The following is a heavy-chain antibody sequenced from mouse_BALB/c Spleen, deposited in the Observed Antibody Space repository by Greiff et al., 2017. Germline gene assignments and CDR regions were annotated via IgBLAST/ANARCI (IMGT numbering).Heavy chain of an antibody. Sequence: EVHLVESGPSLVKPSQTLSLTCSVTGDSITSGYWNWIRKFPGNKLEYMGYISYSGSTYYNPSLKSRISITRDTSKNQYYLQLNSVTTEDTATYYCARWTHYGSSPWYFDVWGAGTTVTVSS. CDR2: ISYSGST. CDR3: ARWTHYGSSPWYFDV. CDR1: GDSITSGY. D-gene: IGHD1-1*01. V-gene: IGHV3-8*02. J-gene: IGHJ1*01.